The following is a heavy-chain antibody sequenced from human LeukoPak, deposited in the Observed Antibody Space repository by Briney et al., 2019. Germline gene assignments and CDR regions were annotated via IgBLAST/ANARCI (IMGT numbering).Heavy chain of an antibody. D-gene: IGHD2-2*01. CDR1: GGSISSYY. CDR3: ARHPGYCSSTSCYHY. J-gene: IGHJ4*02. CDR2: IYYSGST. Sequence: SETLSLTCTVSGGSISSYYWSWIRQPPGKGLEWIGYIYYSGSTNYNPSLKSRVTISVDTSKNQFSLMLSSVTAADTAVYYCARHPGYCSSTSCYHYWGQGTLVTVSS. V-gene: IGHV4-59*08.